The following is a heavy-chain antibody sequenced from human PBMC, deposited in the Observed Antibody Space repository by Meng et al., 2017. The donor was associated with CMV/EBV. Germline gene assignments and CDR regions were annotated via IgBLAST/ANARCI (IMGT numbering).Heavy chain of an antibody. Sequence: ASVQVFCKASGYTFTGYYMHWVRQAPGQGLEWMGWINPKSGGTNYAQKFQGRVTMTRDTAISTAYMELSRLRSDDTAVYYCARGFSVGVVIKTFDYWGQGTMVTVSS. CDR2: INPKSGGT. D-gene: IGHD3-3*01. CDR1: GYTFTGYY. V-gene: IGHV1-2*02. CDR3: ARGFSVGVVIKTFDY. J-gene: IGHJ4*02.